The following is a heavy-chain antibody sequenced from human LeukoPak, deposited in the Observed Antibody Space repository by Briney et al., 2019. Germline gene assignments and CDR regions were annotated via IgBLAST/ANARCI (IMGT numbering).Heavy chain of an antibody. V-gene: IGHV4-59*01. CDR1: GGSISSYY. J-gene: IGHJ4*02. Sequence: PSKTPSLTCTVSGGSISSYYWSWIRQPPGKGLEWIGYIYYSGSTNYNPSLKSRVTISVDTSKNQFSLKLSSVTAADTAVYYCARVSGYDWESFYDYWGQGTLVTVSS. CDR2: IYYSGST. CDR3: ARVSGYDWESFYDY. D-gene: IGHD5-12*01.